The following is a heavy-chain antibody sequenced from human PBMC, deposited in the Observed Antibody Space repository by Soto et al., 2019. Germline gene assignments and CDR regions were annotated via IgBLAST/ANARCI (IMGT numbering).Heavy chain of an antibody. CDR3: AREPSMRICSGNRCYSGSTFDL. Sequence: QVQLQESGPGLVKPSDTLSLTCTVSGGSISNFYWSWIRQTPGKRLEWIGFIYYSGITKYNPSLKSRVSISRDTSRNEISLKLSSVTAADTAVYFCAREPSMRICSGNRCYSGSTFDLWGQGTMVTVSS. CDR2: IYYSGIT. D-gene: IGHD2-15*01. J-gene: IGHJ3*01. V-gene: IGHV4-59*12. CDR1: GGSISNFY.